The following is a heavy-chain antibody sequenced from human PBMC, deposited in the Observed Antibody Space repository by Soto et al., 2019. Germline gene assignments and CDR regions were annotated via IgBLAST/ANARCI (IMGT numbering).Heavy chain of an antibody. Sequence: GGSLRLSCAASGFTFRSYWMSWVRQAPGKGLEWVANINQDGSEKYYVDSVKGRFTISRDNAKNSLYLQVNSLRAEDTAVYYCARDGVEAGLYLDNWGQGTLVTVSS. CDR2: INQDGSEK. CDR1: GFTFRSYW. CDR3: ARDGVEAGLYLDN. V-gene: IGHV3-7*01. J-gene: IGHJ4*02. D-gene: IGHD6-19*01.